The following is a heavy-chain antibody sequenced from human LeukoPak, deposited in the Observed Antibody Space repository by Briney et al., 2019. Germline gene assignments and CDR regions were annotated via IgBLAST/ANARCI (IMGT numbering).Heavy chain of an antibody. CDR2: IRYDGSNK. D-gene: IGHD6-6*01. V-gene: IGHV3-30*02. CDR1: GFTFSSYG. Sequence: PGGSLRLSCAASGFTFSSYGMHWVRQAPGKGLEWVAFIRYDGSNKYYADSEKGRFTISRDNSKNTLYLQMNSLRAEDTAVYYCAKDASIAARLDYYYYMDVWGKGTTVTVSS. J-gene: IGHJ6*03. CDR3: AKDASIAARLDYYYYMDV.